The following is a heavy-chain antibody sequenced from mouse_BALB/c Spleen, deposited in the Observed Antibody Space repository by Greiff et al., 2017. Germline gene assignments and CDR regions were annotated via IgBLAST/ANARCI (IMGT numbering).Heavy chain of an antibody. V-gene: IGHV2-2*02. CDR2: IWSGGST. CDR3: ARRGYYGSRGYAMDY. D-gene: IGHD1-1*01. J-gene: IGHJ4*01. Sequence: VKLQESGPGLVQPSQSLSITCTVSGFSLTSYGVHWVRQSPGKGLEWLGVIWSGGSTDYNAAFISRLSISKDNSKSQVFFKMNSLQANDTAIYYCARRGYYGSRGYAMDYWGQGTSVTVSS. CDR1: GFSLTSYG.